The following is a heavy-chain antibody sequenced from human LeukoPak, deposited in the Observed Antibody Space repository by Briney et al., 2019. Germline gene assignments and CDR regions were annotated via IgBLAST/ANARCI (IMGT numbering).Heavy chain of an antibody. CDR2: IIPILGIA. Sequence: SVKVSCKASGGTFSSYAISWVRQAPGQGLEWMGRIIPILGIANYAQKFQGRVTMTRNTSISTAYMELSSLRSEDTAVYYCARAAVADAFDIWGQGTMVTVSS. V-gene: IGHV1-69*04. CDR1: GGTFSSYA. J-gene: IGHJ3*02. CDR3: ARAAVADAFDI. D-gene: IGHD6-19*01.